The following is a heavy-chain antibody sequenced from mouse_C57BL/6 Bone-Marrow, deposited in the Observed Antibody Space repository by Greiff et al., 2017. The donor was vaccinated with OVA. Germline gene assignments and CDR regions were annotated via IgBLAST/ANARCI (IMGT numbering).Heavy chain of an antibody. J-gene: IGHJ4*01. CDR1: GFTFSNYW. CDR2: IRLKSDNYAT. Sequence: EVKLVESGGGLVQPGGSMKLSCVASGFTFSNYWMNWVRQSPEKGLEWVAQIRLKSDNYATHYAESVKGRFTISRDDSESSVYLQKNNLRAEDTEIYYCTARGYYGYGEDAMDYWGQGTSVTVSS. CDR3: TARGYYGYGEDAMDY. V-gene: IGHV6-3*01. D-gene: IGHD2-2*01.